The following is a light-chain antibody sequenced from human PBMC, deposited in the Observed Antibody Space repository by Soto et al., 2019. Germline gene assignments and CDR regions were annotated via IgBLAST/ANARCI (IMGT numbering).Light chain of an antibody. CDR3: QQYSDWPPWT. J-gene: IGKJ1*01. CDR1: QSVSSN. V-gene: IGKV3-15*01. Sequence: EVVMTQSPATLSVSPGERATLSCRASQSVSSNLAWYQQKPGQAPRLLIYGASTRATAIPARFSGSGSGTEFTLTISSLQSEDFAVYYCQQYSDWPPWTFGQGTKVDIK. CDR2: GAS.